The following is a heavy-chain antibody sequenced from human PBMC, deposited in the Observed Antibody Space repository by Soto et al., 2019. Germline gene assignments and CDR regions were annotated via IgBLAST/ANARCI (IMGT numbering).Heavy chain of an antibody. D-gene: IGHD6-13*01. Sequence: QVQLQESGPGLVKPSQTLSLTCTVSGGSISSGYYYWSWIRQHPGKGLEWIGYIYYSGTTYYNPSLKSRVTLSFDTSKNQFSLKLSSVTAADTAVYYCARRGQAAPHSSSQDNWFDPWGQGTLVTVSS. CDR1: GGSISSGYYY. CDR3: ARRGQAAPHSSSQDNWFDP. CDR2: IYYSGTT. V-gene: IGHV4-31*03. J-gene: IGHJ5*02.